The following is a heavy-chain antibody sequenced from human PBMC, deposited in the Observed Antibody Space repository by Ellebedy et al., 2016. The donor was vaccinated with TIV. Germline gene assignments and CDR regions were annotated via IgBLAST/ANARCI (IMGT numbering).Heavy chain of an antibody. CDR1: GFTFSNYW. CDR2: INQDGIEK. CDR3: ARGSITIFGVIEY. J-gene: IGHJ4*02. D-gene: IGHD3-3*01. V-gene: IGHV3-7*01. Sequence: GGSLRLSXAASGFTFSNYWMNWVRLVPGNGLEWVANINQDGIEKHHVDSVKGRFTISRDNAKNSLYLQMNSLRAEDTAVYYCARGSITIFGVIEYWGQGTLVTVSS.